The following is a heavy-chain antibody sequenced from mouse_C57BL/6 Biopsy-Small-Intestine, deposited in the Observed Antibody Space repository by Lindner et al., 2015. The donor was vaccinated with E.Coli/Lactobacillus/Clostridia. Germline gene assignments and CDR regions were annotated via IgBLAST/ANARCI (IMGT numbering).Heavy chain of an antibody. D-gene: IGHD3-1*01. CDR1: GFTFTSYL. CDR3: ARWGYEGWFAY. CDR2: INPNNDGT. J-gene: IGHJ3*01. Sequence: VQLQESGPELVKPGASVKMSCKTSGFTFTSYLIHWVKQKPGQGLEWVGYINPNNDGTKYNEKFKGKATLTSDKSSSTAYMELSSLTSDDSAVYYCARWGYEGWFAYWGQGTLVTVSA. V-gene: IGHV1-14*01.